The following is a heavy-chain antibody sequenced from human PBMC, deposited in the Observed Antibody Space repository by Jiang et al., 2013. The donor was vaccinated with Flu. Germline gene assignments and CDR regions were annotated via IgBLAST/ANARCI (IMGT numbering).Heavy chain of an antibody. D-gene: IGHD6-19*01. CDR3: ARELIEVAGNWFDP. CDR2: IYYSGSA. CDR1: GGSISSGNYY. V-gene: IGHV4-31*03. J-gene: IGHJ5*02. Sequence: GPGLVKPSQTLSLTCTVSGGSISSGNYYWSWIRQHPGKGLEWIGYIYYSGSAYYNPSFKSRVSISVDTSKNQFSLKLSSVTAADTAVYYYARELIEVAGNWFDPWGQGTLVTVSS.